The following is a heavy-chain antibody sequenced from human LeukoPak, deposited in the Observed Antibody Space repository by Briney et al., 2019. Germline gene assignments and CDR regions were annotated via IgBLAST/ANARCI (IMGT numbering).Heavy chain of an antibody. Sequence: GGPLRLSCAASGFTFSSYGMHWVRQAPGKGLEWVAFIRYDGSNKYYADSVKGRFTISRDNSKNTLYLQMNSLRAEDTAVYYCAKDQRSYYQFDYWGQGTLVTVSS. J-gene: IGHJ4*02. CDR3: AKDQRSYYQFDY. CDR2: IRYDGSNK. CDR1: GFTFSSYG. V-gene: IGHV3-30*02. D-gene: IGHD1-26*01.